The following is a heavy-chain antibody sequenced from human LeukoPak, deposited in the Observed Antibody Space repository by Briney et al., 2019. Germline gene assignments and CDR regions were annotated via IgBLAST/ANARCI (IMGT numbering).Heavy chain of an antibody. V-gene: IGHV1-18*01. CDR2: VGAYNGNT. J-gene: IGHJ4*02. Sequence: RASVKVSCKASGYTFTSYGISWVRQAPGQGLEWMGWVGAYNGNTNYAQKLQGRVTMTTDTSTSTAYMELRSLRSDDTAVYYCARAGYYDSSGYSFFDYWGQGTLVTVSS. D-gene: IGHD3-22*01. CDR3: ARAGYYDSSGYSFFDY. CDR1: GYTFTSYG.